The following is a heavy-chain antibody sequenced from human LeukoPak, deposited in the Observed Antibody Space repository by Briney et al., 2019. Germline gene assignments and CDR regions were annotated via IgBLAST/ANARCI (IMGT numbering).Heavy chain of an antibody. CDR3: ATGRGVRGVIGNWFDP. D-gene: IGHD3-10*01. Sequence: SETLSLTCAVYGGSFSGYYWRWIRQPPGKGLEWIGEINHSGSTNYNPSLKSRVTISVDTSKNQFSLKLSSVTAADTAVYYCATGRGVRGVIGNWFDPWGQGTLVTVSS. CDR2: INHSGST. CDR1: GGSFSGYY. V-gene: IGHV4-34*01. J-gene: IGHJ5*02.